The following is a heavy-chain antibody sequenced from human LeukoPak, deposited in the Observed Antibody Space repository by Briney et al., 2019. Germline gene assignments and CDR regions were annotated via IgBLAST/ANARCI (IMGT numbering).Heavy chain of an antibody. CDR3: AKFYYDSGGYYGPYYYYYYYMDV. V-gene: IGHV3-23*01. CDR1: KFTFSNYW. D-gene: IGHD3-22*01. CDR2: ISGSGGST. J-gene: IGHJ6*03. Sequence: GGSLRLSCAASKFTFSNYWMHWVRQAPGKGLVWVSAISGSGGSTYYADSVKGRFTISRDNSKNTLYLQMNSLRAEDTAVYYCAKFYYDSGGYYGPYYYYYYYMDVWGKGTTVTVSS.